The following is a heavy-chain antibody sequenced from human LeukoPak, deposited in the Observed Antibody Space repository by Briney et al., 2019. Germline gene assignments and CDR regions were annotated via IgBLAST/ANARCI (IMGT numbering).Heavy chain of an antibody. CDR1: GGIISSTTYY. J-gene: IGHJ2*01. Sequence: PSETLSLTCTVSGGIISSTTYYWGWIRQPPGKGLEWIGSIYYSGSTYYNPSLKSRLTISVDPSKNQFSLKLNSVTAADAAIYYCARSYYETSGYQYWYFHLWGRGTLVTVSS. D-gene: IGHD3-22*01. V-gene: IGHV4-39*07. CDR3: ARSYYETSGYQYWYFHL. CDR2: IYYSGST.